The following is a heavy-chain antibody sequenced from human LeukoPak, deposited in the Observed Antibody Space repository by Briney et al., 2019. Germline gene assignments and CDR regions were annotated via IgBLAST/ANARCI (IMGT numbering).Heavy chain of an antibody. J-gene: IGHJ6*02. D-gene: IGHD3-10*01. V-gene: IGHV1-69*04. Sequence: SVKVSCKPSGGTFSSYAISWVRQAPRQGLEWMGRIILILGIANYAQKFQGRVTITADKSTSTAYMELSSLRSEDTAVYYCARQIWFGGPYYYYYGMDVWGQGTTVTVSS. CDR1: GGTFSSYA. CDR3: ARQIWFGGPYYYYYGMDV. CDR2: IILILGIA.